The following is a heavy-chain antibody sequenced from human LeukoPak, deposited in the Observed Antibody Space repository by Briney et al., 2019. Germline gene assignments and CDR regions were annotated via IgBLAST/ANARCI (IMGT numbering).Heavy chain of an antibody. CDR1: GFIFNTYW. V-gene: IGHV3-74*01. J-gene: IGHJ2*01. CDR3: ARAKPADFDL. Sequence: GGSLRLSCEASGFIFNTYWIHWVRQAPGKGLVWVSRVNEDGSETNYADSVKGRLTISRDNAKNKVYLEMNSLRAEDTAVYYCARAKPADFDLWGRGTLLTVSS. CDR2: VNEDGSET.